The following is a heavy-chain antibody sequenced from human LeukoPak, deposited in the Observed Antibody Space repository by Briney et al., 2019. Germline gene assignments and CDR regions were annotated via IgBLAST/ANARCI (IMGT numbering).Heavy chain of an antibody. D-gene: IGHD3-22*01. CDR1: GGPISSSSSY. V-gene: IGHV4-39*01. CDR2: IYYSGST. CDR3: ARYWGPYNNSGAYFDY. Sequence: SETLSLTCTVSGGPISSSSSYWGWIRQPPGKGLEWLVSIYYSGSTYYNASLNSRVTTSVDTSKKQFSLKLSSVTAADTAMYYCARYWGPYNNSGAYFDYWGQGTLVTVSS. J-gene: IGHJ4*02.